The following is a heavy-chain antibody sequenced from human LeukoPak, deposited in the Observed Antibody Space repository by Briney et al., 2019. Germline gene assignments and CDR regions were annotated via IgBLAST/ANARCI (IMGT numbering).Heavy chain of an antibody. CDR2: IYSGGST. Sequence: GGSLRLSCAASGFIVSSNYMSWVRQAPGKGLEWVSVIYSGGSTYYADSVKGRFTISRDNAKNMVYLQMNSLRAEDTAMYYCARAITYFYGSVTYDWFDPWGQGTLVTVSS. J-gene: IGHJ5*02. CDR3: ARAITYFYGSVTYDWFDP. CDR1: GFIVSSNY. D-gene: IGHD3-10*01. V-gene: IGHV3-53*01.